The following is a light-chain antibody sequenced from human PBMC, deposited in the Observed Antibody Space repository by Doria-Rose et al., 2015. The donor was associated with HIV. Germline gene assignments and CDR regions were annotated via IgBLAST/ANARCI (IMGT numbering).Light chain of an antibody. J-gene: IGKJ2*01. CDR3: QQYGSSPQYT. V-gene: IGKV3-20*01. CDR1: QSVSSSY. Sequence: EIGMTQSPGTLSLSPGERATLSCRASQSVSSSYLAWYQQKPGQAPRLLIYGASSRATGIPDRFSGSGSGTDFTLTISRLEPEDFAVYYCQQYGSSPQYTGGQGTKRES. CDR2: GAS.